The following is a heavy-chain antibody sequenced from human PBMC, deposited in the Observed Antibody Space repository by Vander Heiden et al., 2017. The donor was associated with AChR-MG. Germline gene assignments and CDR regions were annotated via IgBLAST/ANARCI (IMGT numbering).Heavy chain of an antibody. D-gene: IGHD3-22*01. Sequence: EVHLVESGGGLVQPGGSLRLSCAASGFPFSPYDLHWVRQPTGKGLEWVSLIGPEGDTYYADSVKGRFTISRENARNSLFLQMNHLRAGDTAVYYCARGGIHDSTEPDFDHWGQGVLVTVSS. CDR3: ARGGIHDSTEPDFDH. CDR1: GFPFSPYD. CDR2: IGPEGDT. V-gene: IGHV3-13*04. J-gene: IGHJ4*02.